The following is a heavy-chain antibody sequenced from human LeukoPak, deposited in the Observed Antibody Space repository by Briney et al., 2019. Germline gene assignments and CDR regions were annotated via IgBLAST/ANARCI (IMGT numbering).Heavy chain of an antibody. J-gene: IGHJ4*02. D-gene: IGHD6-19*01. V-gene: IGHV3-30*03. CDR2: ISYDGSNK. Sequence: GRSLRLSCAASGFTFSSYGMHWVRQAPGKGLEWVADISYDGSNKYYAGSVKGRFTISRDTSKDTVHLQIDSLRAEDTALYYCARGKFASAWFDYWGLGALVSVCS. CDR3: ARGKFASAWFDY. CDR1: GFTFSSYG.